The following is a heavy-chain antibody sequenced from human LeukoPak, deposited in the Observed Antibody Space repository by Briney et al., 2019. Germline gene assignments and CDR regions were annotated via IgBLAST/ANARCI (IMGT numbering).Heavy chain of an antibody. J-gene: IGHJ4*02. V-gene: IGHV1-2*02. Sequence: ASVRVSCKASGYTFTGHFIHWVRQAPGQGLEWMGWSNPNSGDTNYAQKFQGRVTMTRDTSISTAYMELSRVTSDDTAVYYCAREYSRYSGTYYDYWGQGTLVTVSS. CDR3: AREYSRYSGTYYDY. D-gene: IGHD5-12*01. CDR2: SNPNSGDT. CDR1: GYTFTGHF.